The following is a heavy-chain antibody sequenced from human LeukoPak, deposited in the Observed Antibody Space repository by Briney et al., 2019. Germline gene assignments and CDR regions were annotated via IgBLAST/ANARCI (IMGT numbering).Heavy chain of an antibody. CDR1: GYNFTTYW. Sequence: GEPLKISGQASGYNFTTYWIAWVRQMPRKGLEWMGIIYHGDSDTIHSTSFHVEVTMSADRSISTAFLQWSSLKASDTAIYYCARRARWRAPFGYWGLGTLVTVSS. CDR3: ARRARWRAPFGY. J-gene: IGHJ4*02. CDR2: IYHGDSDT. V-gene: IGHV5-51*01. D-gene: IGHD2-15*01.